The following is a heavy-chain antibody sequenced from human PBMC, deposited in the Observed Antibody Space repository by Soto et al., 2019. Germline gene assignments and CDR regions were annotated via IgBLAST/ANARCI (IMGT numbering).Heavy chain of an antibody. CDR3: ARGDYGTGGYPFPYFDY. J-gene: IGHJ4*02. D-gene: IGHD2-8*02. Sequence: HEHLVQSGAEVKRPGASLKVSCKASGYSFTGFYIHWVRQAPGQGLEWMGWINPDCGASNYAQNFQGRVTLTSATSISTSSMDLTSLTSDDTAVYYCARGDYGTGGYPFPYFDYWGQGTLVIVSS. CDR2: INPDCGAS. V-gene: IGHV1-2*02. CDR1: GYSFTGFY.